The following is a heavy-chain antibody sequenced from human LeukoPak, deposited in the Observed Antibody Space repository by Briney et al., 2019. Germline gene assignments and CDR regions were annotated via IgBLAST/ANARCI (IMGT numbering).Heavy chain of an antibody. V-gene: IGHV1-2*02. D-gene: IGHD3-3*01. CDR2: INPNSGGT. J-gene: IGHJ6*02. Sequence: ASVKVSCKASGYTFTGYYMHWVRQAPGQGLEWMGWINPNSGGTNYAQKFQGRVTMTRDTSISTAYMELCRLRSDDTAVYYCARGPYDFWSGYYIYYGMDAWGQGTTVTVSS. CDR3: ARGPYDFWSGYYIYYGMDA. CDR1: GYTFTGYY.